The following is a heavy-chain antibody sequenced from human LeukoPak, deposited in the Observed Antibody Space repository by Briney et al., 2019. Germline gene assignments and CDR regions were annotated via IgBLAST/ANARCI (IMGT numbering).Heavy chain of an antibody. Sequence: GGSLRLSCAASGFTFSSYGMHWVRQAPGKGLEWVAVISYDGSNKYYADSVKGRFTISRDTSKNTLYLQMNSLRAEDTAVYYCAKEKGNYGSGSYPPPFDYWGQGTLVTVSS. D-gene: IGHD3-10*01. V-gene: IGHV3-30*18. CDR1: GFTFSSYG. CDR3: AKEKGNYGSGSYPPPFDY. J-gene: IGHJ4*02. CDR2: ISYDGSNK.